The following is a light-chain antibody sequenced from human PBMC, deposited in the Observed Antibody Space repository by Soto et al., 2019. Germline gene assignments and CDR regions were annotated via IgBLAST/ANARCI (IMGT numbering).Light chain of an antibody. Sequence: QSALTQPASVSGSPGQSITISCTGTSSDVGGYNYVSWYQQHPGKAPKLMIYEVSNRPSGVSNRFSGSKSGNTASLTISGRQAEDEADYYCSSYTSSSILNVVFGGGTKLTVL. CDR3: SSYTSSSILNVV. CDR1: SSDVGGYNY. V-gene: IGLV2-14*01. CDR2: EVS. J-gene: IGLJ2*01.